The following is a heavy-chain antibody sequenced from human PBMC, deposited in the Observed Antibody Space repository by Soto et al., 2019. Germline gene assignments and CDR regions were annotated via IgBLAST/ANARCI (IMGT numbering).Heavy chain of an antibody. CDR3: QKAENVAAKYYSMDL. Sequence: GGSLRLSCAASGFTFSSYAMNWVRQAPGKGLEWVSHISGNGGSTYYADPVKGRFTISRDDSKNTLYLQMNSLRAEDTAVYYCQKAENVAAKYYSMDLWGQGATVTVSS. V-gene: IGHV3-23*01. D-gene: IGHD2-15*01. CDR2: ISGNGGST. J-gene: IGHJ6*01. CDR1: GFTFSSYA.